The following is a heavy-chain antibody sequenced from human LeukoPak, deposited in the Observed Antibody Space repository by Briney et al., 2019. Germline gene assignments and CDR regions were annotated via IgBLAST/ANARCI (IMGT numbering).Heavy chain of an antibody. D-gene: IGHD6-19*01. V-gene: IGHV4-59*01. CDR2: IYYIGST. J-gene: IGHJ5*02. CDR3: ARDRYSTIEYSSGWRNWFDP. CDR1: GASISSYY. Sequence: PSETLSLTCTVSGASISSYYWSWIRQPPGKGLEWIGYIYYIGSTNYNPSLKSRITISVDASKNEFSLKLSSVTAADTAVYYCARDRYSTIEYSSGWRNWFDPWGQGTLVTVSS.